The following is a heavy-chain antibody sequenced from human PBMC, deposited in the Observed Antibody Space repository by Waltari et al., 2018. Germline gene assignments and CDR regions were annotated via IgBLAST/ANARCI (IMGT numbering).Heavy chain of an antibody. D-gene: IGHD2-2*01. CDR2: SYHRGSA. J-gene: IGHJ5*02. CDR1: GGSIGSSNW. CDR3: ARWPDCSSTSCYELKSWFDP. V-gene: IGHV4-4*02. Sequence: QVQLQASGPGLVKPSGTLSLTCAVSGGSIGSSNWWSWVRQPPGEGLEWIGESYHRGSAECNPSRKSRVTISVYKSKSRFSLKLGSVTAADTAVYYWARWPDCSSTSCYELKSWFDPWGQGTLVTVSA.